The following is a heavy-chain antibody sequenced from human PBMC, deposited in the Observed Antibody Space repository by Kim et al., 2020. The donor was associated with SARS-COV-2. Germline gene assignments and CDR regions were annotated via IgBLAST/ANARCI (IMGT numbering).Heavy chain of an antibody. V-gene: IGHV3-23*01. CDR3: AKDGGSSWYSAIYYYGMDV. Sequence: GGSLRLSCAASGFTFSSYAMSWVRQAPGKGLEWVSAISGSGGSTYYADSVKGRFTISRDNSKNTLYLQMNSLRAEDTAVYYCAKDGGSSWYSAIYYYGMDVWGQGTTVTVSS. CDR1: GFTFSSYA. CDR2: ISGSGGST. D-gene: IGHD6-13*01. J-gene: IGHJ6*02.